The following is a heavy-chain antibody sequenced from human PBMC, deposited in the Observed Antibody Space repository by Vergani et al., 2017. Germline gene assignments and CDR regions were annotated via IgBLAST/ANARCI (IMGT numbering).Heavy chain of an antibody. CDR1: GFTFSSYW. J-gene: IGHJ6*03. Sequence: EVQLVESGGGLVQPGGSLRLSCAASGFTFSSYWMSWVRQAPGKGLEWVANIKQDGSEKYYVDSVKGRFTISRDNAKNSLYLQMNSLRAEDTAVYYCARGALRSYXSSRGGENYYYYYYMDVWGKGTTVTVSS. CDR3: ARGALRSYXSSRGGENYYYYYYMDV. CDR2: IKQDGSEK. V-gene: IGHV3-7*01. D-gene: IGHD6-6*01.